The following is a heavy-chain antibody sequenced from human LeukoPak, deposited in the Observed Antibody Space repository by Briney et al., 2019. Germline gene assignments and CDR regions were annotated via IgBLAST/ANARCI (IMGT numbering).Heavy chain of an antibody. CDR3: ARDIRSLGGSGSYYNDY. CDR1: GGTFSSYA. D-gene: IGHD3-10*01. J-gene: IGHJ4*02. Sequence: GASVKVSCKASGGTFSSYAISWVRQAPGQGLEWMGGIIPIFGTANYAQKFQGRVTITADESTSTAYMELSSLRSEDTAVYYCARDIRSLGGSGSYYNDYWGQGTLVTVSS. V-gene: IGHV1-69*01. CDR2: IIPIFGTA.